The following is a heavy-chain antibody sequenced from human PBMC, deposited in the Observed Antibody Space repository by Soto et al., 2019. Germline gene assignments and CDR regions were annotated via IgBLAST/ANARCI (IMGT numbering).Heavy chain of an antibody. CDR1: GGSISSGGYY. V-gene: IGHV4-31*03. J-gene: IGHJ3*02. Sequence: SETLSLTCTVSGGSISSGGYYWSWIRQHPGKGLEWIGYIYYSGSTYYNPSLKSRVTISVDTSKNQFSLKLSSVTAADTAVYYCARVTTVTTTAFDIWGQGTMVT. CDR3: ARVTTVTTTAFDI. D-gene: IGHD4-17*01. CDR2: IYYSGST.